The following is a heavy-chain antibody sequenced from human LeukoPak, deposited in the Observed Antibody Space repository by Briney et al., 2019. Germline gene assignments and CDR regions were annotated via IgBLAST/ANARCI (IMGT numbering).Heavy chain of an antibody. CDR1: GLTFSDYY. CDR2: ISSSGSTI. J-gene: IGHJ6*02. D-gene: IGHD3-10*01. CDR3: ARDERIYYGTGRSRGYYGMDV. Sequence: PGGSLRLSCAASGLTFSDYYMSWIRQAPGKGLEWVSYISSSGSTIYYAASVKGRFTISRDNAKNSLYLQMNSLRAEDTAVYYCARDERIYYGTGRSRGYYGMDVWGQGTTVTVSS. V-gene: IGHV3-11*01.